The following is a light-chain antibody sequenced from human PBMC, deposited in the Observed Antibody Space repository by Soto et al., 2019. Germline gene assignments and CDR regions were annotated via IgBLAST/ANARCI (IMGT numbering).Light chain of an antibody. Sequence: QSVLTQPASVSGSPGQSITISCTGTSSDVGGYNYVSWYQQHPGKAPKLMIYEVSNRPSGVSNRFSGSKSGNTASLTISGRQAEDEADYYCSSYTSSSKVFGTGTKVTVL. V-gene: IGLV2-14*01. J-gene: IGLJ1*01. CDR3: SSYTSSSKV. CDR1: SSDVGGYNY. CDR2: EVS.